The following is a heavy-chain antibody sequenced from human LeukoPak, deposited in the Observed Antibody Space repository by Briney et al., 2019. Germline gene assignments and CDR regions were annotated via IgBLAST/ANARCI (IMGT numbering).Heavy chain of an antibody. J-gene: IGHJ4*02. Sequence: GGSLRLSSAASGFTVCGNYMSWVRQAPGKGLEWGSVIYIGGRTYSADSPKGRFTIARDNSKNTLYLKMNSLRAKDTAEYDCAGDGLTGSSTSCYKYFDYWGQGTLVTVSS. V-gene: IGHV3-53*01. D-gene: IGHD2-2*01. CDR3: AGDGLTGSSTSCYKYFDY. CDR1: GFTVCGNY. CDR2: IYIGGRT.